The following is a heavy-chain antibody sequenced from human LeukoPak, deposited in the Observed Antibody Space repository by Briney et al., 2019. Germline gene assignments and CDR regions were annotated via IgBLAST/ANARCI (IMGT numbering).Heavy chain of an antibody. CDR3: ARYNILTGSDY. V-gene: IGHV4-39*07. CDR1: GASVSNNNYY. D-gene: IGHD3-9*01. Sequence: SETLSLTCTVSGASVSNNNYYWGWIRQSPGKGLEWIASIYYSGSTYYNPSLKSRVTISVDTSKNQFSLKLTSVTAADTAVYYCARYNILTGSDYWGQGILVTVSS. J-gene: IGHJ4*02. CDR2: IYYSGST.